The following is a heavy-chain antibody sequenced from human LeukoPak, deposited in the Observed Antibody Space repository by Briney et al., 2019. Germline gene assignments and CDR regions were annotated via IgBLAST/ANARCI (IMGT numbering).Heavy chain of an antibody. CDR2: LNYSGTT. J-gene: IGHJ5*02. V-gene: IGHV4-39*07. CDR3: SRYDSDTGDFDP. D-gene: IGHD3-10*01. CDR1: GGSISGSTSY. Sequence: SETLSLTCTVSGGSISGSTSYWGWIRQSPGKGLEWIGLLNYSGTTYYNPSFKSRVSISIDRSRTQFSLKLSSVTAADTAFYYCSRYDSDTGDFDPWCQGTLVTISS.